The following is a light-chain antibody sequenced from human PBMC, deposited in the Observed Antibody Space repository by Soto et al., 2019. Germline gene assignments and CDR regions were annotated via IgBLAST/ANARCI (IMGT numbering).Light chain of an antibody. CDR1: RSVSNY. J-gene: IGKJ1*01. CDR2: GAS. CDR3: QQYNDWPPLA. Sequence: ETVMTQSPATLSVSPGERASLSCRASRSVSNYLAWYQHKPGQAPRLLIYGASTRATGIPARFSGSGSGTELTLTISSLQSEDFAVYYCQQYNDWPPLAFGQGTKVEIK. V-gene: IGKV3-15*01.